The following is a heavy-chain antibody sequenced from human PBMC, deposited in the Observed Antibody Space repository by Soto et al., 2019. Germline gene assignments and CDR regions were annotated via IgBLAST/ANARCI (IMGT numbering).Heavy chain of an antibody. CDR3: AKAMGIVATMVVCDY. V-gene: IGHV3-23*01. J-gene: IGHJ4*02. Sequence: LRVPCAASGFTFSSYAMSWVRQAPGKGLEWVSAISGSGGSTYYADSVKGRFTISRDNSKNTLYLQMNSLRAEDTAVYYCAKAMGIVATMVVCDYWGQGTLVTVSS. CDR1: GFTFSSYA. CDR2: ISGSGGST. D-gene: IGHD5-12*01.